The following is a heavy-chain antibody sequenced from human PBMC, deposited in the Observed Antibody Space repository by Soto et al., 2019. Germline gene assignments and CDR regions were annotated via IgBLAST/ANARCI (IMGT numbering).Heavy chain of an antibody. CDR2: IIPISGTT. Sequence: QVQLVQSGAEVKRPESSMKVSCKPSGGTFNNYAINWVRQAPGQGLEWMGAIIPISGTTKYAQKFQGRDTLTADKSTSTVYLELSSLRSEDTAVYYCARWGGLSCSGAVCFKKPFDYWGQGTLVTVSS. J-gene: IGHJ4*02. CDR3: ARWGGLSCSGAVCFKKPFDY. V-gene: IGHV1-69*06. D-gene: IGHD2-8*02. CDR1: GGTFNNYA.